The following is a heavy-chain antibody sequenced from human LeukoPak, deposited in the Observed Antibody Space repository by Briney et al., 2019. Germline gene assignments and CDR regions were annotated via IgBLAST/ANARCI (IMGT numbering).Heavy chain of an antibody. CDR2: ISAYNGNT. CDR1: GYTFTSYG. D-gene: IGHD5-18*01. V-gene: IGHV1-18*01. J-gene: IGHJ5*02. Sequence: ASVKVSCKASGYTFTSYGISWVRQAPGQGLEWMGWISAYNGNTNYAQKLQGRVTMTTDTYTSTAYMELRSLRSDDTAVYYCARDTDSYGYSRSWFDPWGQGTLVTVSS. CDR3: ARDTDSYGYSRSWFDP.